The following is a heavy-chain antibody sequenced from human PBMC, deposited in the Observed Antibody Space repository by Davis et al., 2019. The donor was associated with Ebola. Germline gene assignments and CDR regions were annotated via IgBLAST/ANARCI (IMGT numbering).Heavy chain of an antibody. CDR1: GGSFSGYY. CDR3: ARGRITMLVVVTASYYYAVDV. D-gene: IGHD2-21*02. CDR2: INHSGST. J-gene: IGHJ6*04. Sequence: MPGGSLRLSCAVYGGSFSGYYWSWIRQPPGKGLEWIGEINHSGSTNYNPSLKSRVTISVDTSKNQFSLKLSSVTAADTAVYYCARGRITMLVVVTASYYYAVDVWGKGTTVTVSS. V-gene: IGHV4-34*01.